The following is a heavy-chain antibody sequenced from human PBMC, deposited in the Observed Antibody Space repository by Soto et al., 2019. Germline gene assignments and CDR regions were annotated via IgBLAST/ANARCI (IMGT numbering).Heavy chain of an antibody. V-gene: IGHV3-64D*06. Sequence: PGGSLRLSCSASGLNFNDYAMHWVRQAAGKGLKYVSSISSNGVSTYYADSVKGRFTISRDNSKNTHYLQMNSLRVEDTAVYYCVKDRFVNYWGQGALVTVSS. CDR1: GLNFNDYA. CDR3: VKDRFVNY. CDR2: ISSNGVST. J-gene: IGHJ4*02. D-gene: IGHD3-3*01.